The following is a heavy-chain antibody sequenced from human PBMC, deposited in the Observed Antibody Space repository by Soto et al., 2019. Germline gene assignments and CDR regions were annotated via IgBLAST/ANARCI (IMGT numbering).Heavy chain of an antibody. V-gene: IGHV4-61*01. CDR3: ARQLGVYNWFDP. CDR2: IHPSGST. Sequence: SETLSLTCTVSGGSVSMGSFYWSWIRQSPGKELEWIGYIHPSGSTTYHPSLESRVTISVDTAKDQFSLRLTSVTAAYTAVYYCARQLGVYNWFDPWGQGTLVTVS. J-gene: IGHJ5*02. CDR1: GGSVSMGSFY. D-gene: IGHD1-26*01.